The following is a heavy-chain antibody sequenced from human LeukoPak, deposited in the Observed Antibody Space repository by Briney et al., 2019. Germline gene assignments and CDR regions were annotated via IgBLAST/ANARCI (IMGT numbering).Heavy chain of an antibody. CDR1: GFTSSSYA. Sequence: PGGSLRLSCAASGFTSSSYAMSWVRQAPGKGLEWVSAISGSGGSTYYADSVKGRFTISRDNSKNTLYLQMNSLRAEDTAVYYCAKAAPYYYDSSGYYIDYWGQGTLVTVSS. CDR3: AKAAPYYYDSSGYYIDY. CDR2: ISGSGGST. J-gene: IGHJ4*02. V-gene: IGHV3-23*01. D-gene: IGHD3-22*01.